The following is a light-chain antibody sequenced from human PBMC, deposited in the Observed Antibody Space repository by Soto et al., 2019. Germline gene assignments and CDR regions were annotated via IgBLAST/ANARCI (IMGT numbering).Light chain of an antibody. V-gene: IGKV4-1*01. Sequence: DIVMTQSPDSLAVSLGERATINCKSSRSVLYSSNNKNYLPCYQQKPGQPPKMLIYWASTRESGVSDRFSGSGSGTDFTLTISSLQAEDVAVYYCQQYYSTPPFTFGPGTKVDIK. CDR1: RSVLYSSNNKNY. CDR3: QQYYSTPPFT. J-gene: IGKJ3*01. CDR2: WAS.